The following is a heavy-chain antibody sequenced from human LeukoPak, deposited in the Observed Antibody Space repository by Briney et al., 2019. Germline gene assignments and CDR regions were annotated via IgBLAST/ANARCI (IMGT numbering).Heavy chain of an antibody. CDR1: GFTFGSYG. V-gene: IGHV3-23*01. CDR2: ITPNADRT. J-gene: IGHJ1*01. D-gene: IGHD3-22*01. Sequence: GGSLRLSCAASGFTFGSYGMSWVRQAPGKGLEWGSFITPNADRTSYADSVEGRFTISRDNPRNTLYMQMNSLRDEATALYYCAIMHGYYDGSGYWVQWGQGTLVTVSS. CDR3: AIMHGYYDGSGYWVQ.